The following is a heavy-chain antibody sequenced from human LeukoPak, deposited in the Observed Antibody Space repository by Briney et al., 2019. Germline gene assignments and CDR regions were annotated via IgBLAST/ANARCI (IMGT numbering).Heavy chain of an antibody. V-gene: IGHV4-59*12. D-gene: IGHD5-18*01. CDR3: AREAAMVTEDFDY. Sequence: PSETLSLTCTVSGGSISSYYWSWIRQPPGKGLEWIGYIYYSGSTNYNPSLKSRVTISVDTSKNQFSLKLSSVTAADTAVYYCAREAAMVTEDFDYWGQGTLVTVSS. CDR1: GGSISSYY. J-gene: IGHJ4*02. CDR2: IYYSGST.